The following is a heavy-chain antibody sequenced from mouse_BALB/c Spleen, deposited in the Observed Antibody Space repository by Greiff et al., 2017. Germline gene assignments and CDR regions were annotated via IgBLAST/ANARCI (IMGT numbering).Heavy chain of an antibody. V-gene: IGHV5-12-2*01. CDR3: ARQNWAYFDY. Sequence: DVQLVESGGGLVKPGGSLKLSCAASGFTFSSYTMSWVRQTPEKRLEWVAYISNGGGSTYYPDTVKGRFTISRDNAKNTLYLQMSSLKSEDTAMYYCARQNWAYFDYWGQGTTLTVSS. CDR2: ISNGGGST. D-gene: IGHD4-1*01. CDR1: GFTFSSYT. J-gene: IGHJ2*01.